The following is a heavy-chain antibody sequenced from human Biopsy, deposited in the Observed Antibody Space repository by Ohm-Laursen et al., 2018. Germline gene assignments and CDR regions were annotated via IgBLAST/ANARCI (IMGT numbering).Heavy chain of an antibody. CDR3: ARATNSTGWPYYYFYGMDV. CDR2: IYYSGST. J-gene: IGHJ6*02. Sequence: TLSLTCTVSGGSISSDYWSWIRQTPGKELEWIGYIYYSGSTNYNPSLKSRVTISVDTSKNQFSLRLNSVTAADTAVYYCARATNSTGWPYYYFYGMDVWGQGTTVTVSS. V-gene: IGHV4-59*01. D-gene: IGHD2/OR15-2a*01. CDR1: GGSISSDY.